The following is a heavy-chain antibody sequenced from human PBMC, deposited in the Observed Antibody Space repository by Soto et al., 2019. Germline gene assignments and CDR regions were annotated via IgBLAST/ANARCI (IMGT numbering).Heavy chain of an antibody. D-gene: IGHD1-26*01. CDR1: GGSISSYY. V-gene: IGHV4-59*01. CDR2: IYYSGST. CDR3: ARYRAKYSGSYLDY. J-gene: IGHJ4*02. Sequence: QVQLQESGPGLVKPSETLSLTCTVSGGSISSYYWSWIRQPPGKGLEWIGYIYYSGSTNYNPSLKGRAPIQEEPSKNQFSLKLSSVTAADTAVYYCARYRAKYSGSYLDYWGQGTLVTVSS.